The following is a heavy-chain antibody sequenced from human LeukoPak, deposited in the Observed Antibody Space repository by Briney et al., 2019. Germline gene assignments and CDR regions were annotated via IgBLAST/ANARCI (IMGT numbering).Heavy chain of an antibody. CDR3: ARVNTGLRLTPDY. CDR2: IYHSGST. Sequence: SETLSLTCTVSGGSISSGGYYWSWIRQPPGKGLEWIGYIYHSGSTYYNPSLKSRVTISVDRSKNQFSLKLSSVTAADTAVYYCARVNTGLRLTPDYWGQGTLVTVSS. D-gene: IGHD5-12*01. J-gene: IGHJ4*02. CDR1: GGSISSGGYY. V-gene: IGHV4-30-2*01.